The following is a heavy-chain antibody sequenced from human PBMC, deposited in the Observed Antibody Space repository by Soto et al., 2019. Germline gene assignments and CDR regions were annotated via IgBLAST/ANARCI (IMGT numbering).Heavy chain of an antibody. Sequence: SVKVSCKASGGTFSSYAISWVRQAPGQGLEWMGGIIPIFGTANYAQKFQGRVTITADESTSTAYMELSSLRSEDTAVYYCARNDYGDYDYYYGMDVWGQGTTVTVSS. CDR2: IIPIFGTA. CDR1: GGTFSSYA. D-gene: IGHD4-17*01. CDR3: ARNDYGDYDYYYGMDV. J-gene: IGHJ6*02. V-gene: IGHV1-69*13.